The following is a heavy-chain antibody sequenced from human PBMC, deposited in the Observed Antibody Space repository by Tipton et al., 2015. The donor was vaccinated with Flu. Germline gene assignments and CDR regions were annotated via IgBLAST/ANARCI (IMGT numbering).Heavy chain of an antibody. D-gene: IGHD6-13*01. V-gene: IGHV4-39*07. CDR3: AKVSSWSFFFDS. CDR2: IYNTGDT. CDR1: GDSISSNSFH. J-gene: IGHJ4*02. Sequence: TLSLTCTVSGDSISSNSFHWGWIRQPPGKGLQWIGSIYNTGDTFYNPSLRSRVTISLVTSKSQSSLRLSSVTAADTAVYYCAKVSSWSFFFDSWGQGSQVTVSS.